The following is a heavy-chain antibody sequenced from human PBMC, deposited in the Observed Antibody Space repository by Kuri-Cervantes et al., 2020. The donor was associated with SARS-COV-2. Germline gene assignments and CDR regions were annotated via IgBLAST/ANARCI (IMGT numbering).Heavy chain of an antibody. V-gene: IGHV3-23*01. CDR2: ISGSGGST. CDR3: AKDLTIAVAGFNWYFDL. CDR1: GFTFSSYA. Sequence: GESLKISCAASGFTFSSYAMSWVRQAPGKGLEWVSAISGSGGSTYYADSVKGRFTISRDNSKNTLYLQMNSLRAEDTAVYYSAKDLTIAVAGFNWYFDLWGRGTLVTVSS. J-gene: IGHJ2*01. D-gene: IGHD6-19*01.